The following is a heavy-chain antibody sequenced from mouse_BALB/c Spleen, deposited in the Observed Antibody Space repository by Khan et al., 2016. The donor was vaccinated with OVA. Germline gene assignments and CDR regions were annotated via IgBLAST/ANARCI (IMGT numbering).Heavy chain of an antibody. D-gene: IGHD2-4*01. CDR1: GYSFTNYW. CDR3: ASSYDSCYFDY. Sequence: VRLQQSGTVLARPGASVKMSCKASGYSFTNYWMHWVKQRPGQVLEWIGTIYPGNSATRYNQKFKDKAKLTAVTSASTAYMDLSSLTSEDSASYYWASSYDSCYFDYWGQGSTLTVSS. J-gene: IGHJ2*01. V-gene: IGHV1-5*01. CDR2: IYPGNSAT.